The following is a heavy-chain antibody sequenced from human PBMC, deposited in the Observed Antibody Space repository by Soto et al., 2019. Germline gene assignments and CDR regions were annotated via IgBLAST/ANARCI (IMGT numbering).Heavy chain of an antibody. CDR1: GGSISSYY. J-gene: IGHJ4*02. Sequence: SETLSLTCTVSGGSISSYYWSWIRQPPGKGLEWIGYIYYSGSTNYNPSLKSRVTISVHTSKNQFSLKLSSVTAADTAVYYCARDTYYFDYWGQGTLVTVSS. CDR2: IYYSGST. V-gene: IGHV4-59*01. CDR3: ARDTYYFDY.